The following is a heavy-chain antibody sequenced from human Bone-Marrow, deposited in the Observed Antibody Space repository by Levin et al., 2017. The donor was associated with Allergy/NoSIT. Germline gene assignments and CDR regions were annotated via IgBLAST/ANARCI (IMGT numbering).Heavy chain of an antibody. V-gene: IGHV3-15*05. CDR2: IKSNADGGTT. J-gene: IGHJ4*02. Sequence: AGGSLRLSCAASGFTFSSAWMIWFRQAPGKGLEWVGRIKSNADGGTTDFAAPVKGRFSISRDDSQNTQYLQMDSLKTEDTAMYYCIADVPNDYVYVPIDYWGQGALVTVSS. CDR3: IADVPNDYVYVPIDY. CDR1: GFTFSSAW. D-gene: IGHD4/OR15-4a*01.